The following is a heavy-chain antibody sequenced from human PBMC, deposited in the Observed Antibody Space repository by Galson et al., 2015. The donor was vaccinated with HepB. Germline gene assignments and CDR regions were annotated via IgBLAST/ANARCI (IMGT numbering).Heavy chain of an antibody. CDR2: INPSGGST. Sequence: SVKVSCKASGYTFTSYYMHWVRQAPGQGLEWMGIINPSGGSTSYADSVKGRFTISRDNAKNTLYLQMNSLRAEDTAVYYCARDRLYYGSGSYADYWGQGTLVTVSS. CDR1: GYTFTSYY. J-gene: IGHJ4*02. V-gene: IGHV1-46*04. CDR3: ARDRLYYGSGSYADY. D-gene: IGHD3-10*01.